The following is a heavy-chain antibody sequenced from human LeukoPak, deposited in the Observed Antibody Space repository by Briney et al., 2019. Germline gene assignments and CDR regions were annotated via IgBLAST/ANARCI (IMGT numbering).Heavy chain of an antibody. CDR1: GFTFSSYE. V-gene: IGHV3-23*01. CDR3: AKDLFSVYYYERLFDY. Sequence: GGSLRLSCAASGFTFSSYEMNWVRQAPGKGLEWVSSISGGGGSSFYADSVKGRFTISRDNSKTTLYLQMNSLRAEDTAVYYCAKDLFSVYYYERLFDYWGQGTLVTVSS. J-gene: IGHJ4*02. D-gene: IGHD2/OR15-2a*01. CDR2: ISGGGGSS.